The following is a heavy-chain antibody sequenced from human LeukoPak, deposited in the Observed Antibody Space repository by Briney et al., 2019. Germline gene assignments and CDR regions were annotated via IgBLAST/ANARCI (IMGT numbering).Heavy chain of an antibody. CDR2: ISSSGSI. CDR1: RFTVSNNY. Sequence: GGSLRLSCAASRFTVSNNYMSWVRQAPGKGLEWVSYISSSGSIYYADSVKGRFTISRDNAKNSLYLQMNSLRAEDTAVYYCARFQLGYCSSTSCYSWFDPWGQGTLVTVSS. D-gene: IGHD2-2*01. V-gene: IGHV3-11*01. CDR3: ARFQLGYCSSTSCYSWFDP. J-gene: IGHJ5*02.